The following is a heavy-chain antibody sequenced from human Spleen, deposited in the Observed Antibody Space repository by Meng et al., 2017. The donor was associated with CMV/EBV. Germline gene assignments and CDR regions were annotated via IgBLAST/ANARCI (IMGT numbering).Heavy chain of an antibody. Sequence: TTYGISGVRQAPGQGLEWMGWISAHNGNTNYAQKLQDRVTMTTDTSTSTAYMELRSLRSDDTAVYYCAREGSIAVARTYYYYYGMDVWGQGTTVTVSS. D-gene: IGHD6-13*01. J-gene: IGHJ6*02. CDR3: AREGSIAVARTYYYYYGMDV. V-gene: IGHV1-18*01. CDR1: TTYG. CDR2: ISAHNGNT.